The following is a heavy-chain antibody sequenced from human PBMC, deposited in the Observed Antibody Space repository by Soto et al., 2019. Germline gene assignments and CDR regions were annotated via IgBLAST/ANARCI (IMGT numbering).Heavy chain of an antibody. CDR2: ISSSSRYI. J-gene: IGHJ4*02. CDR1: GFSFSSYS. D-gene: IGHD3-10*01. CDR3: ARSRSGPRDY. Sequence: EVHLVESGGGLVKPGGSLRLSCAASGFSFSSYSMNWVRQAPGTGLEWVSSISSSSRYIDYADSVKGRFSISRDNAKNSLYLQMNSLRAEDTAIYYCARSRSGPRDYWGQGTLVTVSS. V-gene: IGHV3-21*01.